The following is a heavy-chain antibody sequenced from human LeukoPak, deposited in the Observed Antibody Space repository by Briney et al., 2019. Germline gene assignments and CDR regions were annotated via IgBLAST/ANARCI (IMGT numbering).Heavy chain of an antibody. D-gene: IGHD2-2*01. V-gene: IGHV3-74*01. CDR1: GFTFSSYW. Sequence: GGSLRLSCAASGFTFSSYWMHWVRHAPGKGLVWVSRINSDGSSTNYADSVKGRFTISRDNAKNTLYLQMNSLRAEDTAVYYCARRYCSSTSCPFQHWGQGTLVTVSS. J-gene: IGHJ1*01. CDR2: INSDGSST. CDR3: ARRYCSSTSCPFQH.